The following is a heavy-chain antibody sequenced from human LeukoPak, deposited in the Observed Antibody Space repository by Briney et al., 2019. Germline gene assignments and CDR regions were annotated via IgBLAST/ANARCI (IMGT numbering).Heavy chain of an antibody. CDR2: IKQDGSEK. CDR3: ARLYSSRWLFWFDP. CDR1: GFTFSSYW. J-gene: IGHJ5*02. D-gene: IGHD6-13*01. V-gene: IGHV3-7*04. Sequence: PAGTLRLSSAASGFTFSSYWMIWVRQAPGNELEWVANIKQDGSEKYYVDSVKGRFTISTDNGKDSLYLQMKSLRAEDTAVYYCARLYSSRWLFWFDPWGQGTLVPVSS.